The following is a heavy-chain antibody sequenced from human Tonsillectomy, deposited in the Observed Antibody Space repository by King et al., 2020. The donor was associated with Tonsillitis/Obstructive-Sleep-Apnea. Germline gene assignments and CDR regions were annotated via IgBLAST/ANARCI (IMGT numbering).Heavy chain of an antibody. D-gene: IGHD2-2*01. CDR1: GFPFSTYD. CDR2: LVTAGDP. Sequence: VQLVESGGGLVQPGGSLSFSCPALGFPFSTYDIPWVPQAPGKGLNWASALVTAGDPYYPGSVKGRFTTSRENAKNPLYLQMNSLRAGDTAVYYCARGASIGYCSSTSCPKFFYYMDVWGKGTTVTVSS. J-gene: IGHJ6*03. CDR3: ARGASIGYCSSTSCPKFFYYMDV. V-gene: IGHV3-13*05.